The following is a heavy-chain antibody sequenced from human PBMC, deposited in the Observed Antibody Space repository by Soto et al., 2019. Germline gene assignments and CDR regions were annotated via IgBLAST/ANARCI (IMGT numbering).Heavy chain of an antibody. V-gene: IGHV3-30*18. CDR1: GFTFSSYG. J-gene: IGHJ6*02. D-gene: IGHD1-26*01. Sequence: GGSLRLSCAASGFTFSSYGMHWVRQAPGKGLEWVAVISYDGSNKYYADSVKGRFTISRDNSKNTLYLQMNSLRAEDTAVYYCAKDLGLVGATTGMDVWGQGTTVTVSS. CDR2: ISYDGSNK. CDR3: AKDLGLVGATTGMDV.